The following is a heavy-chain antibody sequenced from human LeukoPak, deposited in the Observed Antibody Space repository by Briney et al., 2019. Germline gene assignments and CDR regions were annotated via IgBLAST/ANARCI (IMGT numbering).Heavy chain of an antibody. V-gene: IGHV3-20*04. Sequence: PGGSLRLSCAAPGFTFDDYGMSWVRQAPGKGLEWVSGINWNGGSTGYADSVKGRFTISRDNAKNSLYLQMNSLRAEDTALYYCARNPMVYASPHWFDPWGQGTLVTVSS. CDR2: INWNGGST. D-gene: IGHD2-8*01. J-gene: IGHJ5*02. CDR3: ARNPMVYASPHWFDP. CDR1: GFTFDDYG.